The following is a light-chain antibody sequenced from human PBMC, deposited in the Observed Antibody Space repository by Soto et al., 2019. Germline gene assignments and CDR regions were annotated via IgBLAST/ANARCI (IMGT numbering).Light chain of an antibody. J-gene: IGKJ4*01. V-gene: IGKV3-20*01. Sequence: IVLTQSPGTLSLSPGERATLSCRASQRVSSSYLVWYQQRPGQPPRLLIYGTSTRAACFSDRFSGSGSGTDFTLTIYRLEPGDSAVYYCQQYGTSALTFGGGTKV. CDR2: GTS. CDR3: QQYGTSALT. CDR1: QRVSSSY.